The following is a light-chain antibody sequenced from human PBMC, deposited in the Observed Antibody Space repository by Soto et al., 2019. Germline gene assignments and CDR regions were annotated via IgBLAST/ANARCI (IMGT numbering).Light chain of an antibody. CDR2: DVS. J-gene: IGLJ3*02. V-gene: IGLV2-18*02. CDR1: SSDLGSYNR. CDR3: SSYTSSSTLV. Sequence: QSALTQPPSVSGSPGQSVTISCTGTSSDLGSYNRVSWYQQPPGTAPKLMIYDVSNRPSGVPDRFSGSKSGNTASLTISGLQAEDESDYYFSSYTSSSTLVFGGGTKVTVL.